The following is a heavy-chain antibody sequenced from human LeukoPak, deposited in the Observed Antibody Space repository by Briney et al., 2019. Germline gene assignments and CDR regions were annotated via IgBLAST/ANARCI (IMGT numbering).Heavy chain of an antibody. V-gene: IGHV3-30*18. CDR1: GFTFSAYG. D-gene: IGHD3-22*01. Sequence: PGRSLRLSCAASGFTFSAYGMHWVRQAPGKGLEWVAVISDDGSNKYYADSVEGRVTISRDNSKNTLYLQMNSLRVEDTAVYHCAKDPRGGYDSNGYYAYWGQGTLVTVSS. J-gene: IGHJ4*02. CDR2: ISDDGSNK. CDR3: AKDPRGGYDSNGYYAY.